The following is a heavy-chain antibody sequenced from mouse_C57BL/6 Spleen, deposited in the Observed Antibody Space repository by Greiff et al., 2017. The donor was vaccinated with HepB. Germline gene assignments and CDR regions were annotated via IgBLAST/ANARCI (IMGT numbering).Heavy chain of an antibody. V-gene: IGHV1-50*01. CDR1: GYTFPSYW. CDR3: AGYDGSYWYFDV. CDR2: IDPSDSYT. D-gene: IGHD2-2*01. Sequence: VQLQQPGAELVKPGASVKLSCKASGYTFPSYWMQGVKQRPGQGLEWIGEIDPSDSYTNYNQKFKGKATLTVDTSSSTAYMQLSSLTSEDSAVYYCAGYDGSYWYFDVWGTGTTVTVSS. J-gene: IGHJ1*03.